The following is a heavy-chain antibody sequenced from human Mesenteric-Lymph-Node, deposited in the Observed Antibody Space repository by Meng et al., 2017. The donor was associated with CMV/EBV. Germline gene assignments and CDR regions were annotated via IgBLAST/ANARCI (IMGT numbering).Heavy chain of an antibody. D-gene: IGHD3-16*01. V-gene: IGHV1-3*01. CDR2: INAGNGNT. CDR1: GYTFTSYA. J-gene: IGHJ4*02. CDR3: ARDLGGHFDY. Sequence: KVSCKASGYTFTSYAMQWVRQAPGQRLEWMGWINAGNGNTKYSQKFQGRVTITRDTSATTAYMELSSLRSEDTAIYYCARDLGGHFDYWGQGTLVTVSS.